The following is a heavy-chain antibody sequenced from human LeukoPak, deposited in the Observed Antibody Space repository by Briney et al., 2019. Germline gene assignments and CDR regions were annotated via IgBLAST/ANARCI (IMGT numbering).Heavy chain of an antibody. Sequence: SVKVSCKASGGTFSSYTISWVRQAPGQGLEWMGRIIPILGIANYAQKFQGRVTITADKSTSTAYMELSSLRSEDTAVYYCALGLVVAADDAFDIWGQGTMVAVSS. J-gene: IGHJ3*02. CDR1: GGTFSSYT. D-gene: IGHD2-15*01. V-gene: IGHV1-69*02. CDR3: ALGLVVAADDAFDI. CDR2: IIPILGIA.